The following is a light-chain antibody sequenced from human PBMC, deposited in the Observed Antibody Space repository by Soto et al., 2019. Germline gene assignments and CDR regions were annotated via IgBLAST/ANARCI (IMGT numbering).Light chain of an antibody. CDR1: SSDVGGYNY. Sequence: QSALTQPASVSGSPGQSITISCTGTSSDVGGYNYVSWYQQHPGKAPKLMIYDVSDRPSGVSNRFSGSKSGNTASLTISGLQAEDEADYYCSSYTISSTYVFGTGTKVTGL. J-gene: IGLJ1*01. CDR3: SSYTISSTYV. CDR2: DVS. V-gene: IGLV2-14*01.